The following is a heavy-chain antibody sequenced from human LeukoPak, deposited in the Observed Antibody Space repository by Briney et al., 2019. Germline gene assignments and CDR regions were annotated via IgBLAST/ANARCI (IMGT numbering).Heavy chain of an antibody. CDR2: IKQDGSEK. Sequence: PGGSLRLXCAASGFTFSTYWMRWVRQAPGKGLEWVANIKQDGSEKYYVDSVKDRFTISRDNAKNSLYLQMNSLRVEDTAVYYCARNVYRTFDSWDQGTLVTVSS. D-gene: IGHD1-14*01. V-gene: IGHV3-7*01. CDR1: GFTFSTYW. J-gene: IGHJ4*02. CDR3: ARNVYRTFDS.